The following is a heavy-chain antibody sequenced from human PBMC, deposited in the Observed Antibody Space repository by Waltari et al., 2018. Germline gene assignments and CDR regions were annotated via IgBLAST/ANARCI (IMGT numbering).Heavy chain of an antibody. CDR3: GTYIGASGGTAALDV. CDR2: RFYPGAT. D-gene: IGHD5-12*01. V-gene: IGHV4-39*01. J-gene: IGHJ3*01. Sequence: SGGVRQPPGQGVGWMGPRFYPGATYGSPSLGSGVTVARDRSKSQVSRKLVSVTAAGTAVYYCGTYIGASGGTAALDVWGQGTMVTVSS.